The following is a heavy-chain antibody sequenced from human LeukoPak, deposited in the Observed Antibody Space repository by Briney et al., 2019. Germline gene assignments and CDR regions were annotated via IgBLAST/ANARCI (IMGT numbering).Heavy chain of an antibody. Sequence: PSETLSLTCTVSGVSISSSNSYWGWIRQPPGKGLEWIGSIYYSGNTYYNASLKSQVSISIDTSKNQFSLRLTSVTAADTAVYYCARDGYYYDSSGYGLDYWGQGTLVTVSS. J-gene: IGHJ4*02. CDR3: ARDGYYYDSSGYGLDY. D-gene: IGHD3-22*01. V-gene: IGHV4-39*02. CDR1: GVSISSSNSY. CDR2: IYYSGNT.